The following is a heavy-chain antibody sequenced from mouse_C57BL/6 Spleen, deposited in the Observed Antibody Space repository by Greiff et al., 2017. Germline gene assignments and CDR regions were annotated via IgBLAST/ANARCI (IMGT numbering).Heavy chain of an antibody. V-gene: IGHV1-43*01. J-gene: IGHJ3*01. CDR3: ARGPFAY. CDR2: INPSTGGT. Sequence: EVQLQQSGPELVKPGASVKISCKASGYSFTGYYMHWVKQSSEKSLEWIGEINPSTGGTSYNQKFKGKATLTVDKSSSTAYMQLKSLTSEDSAVYYCARGPFAYWGQGTLVTVSA. CDR1: GYSFTGYY.